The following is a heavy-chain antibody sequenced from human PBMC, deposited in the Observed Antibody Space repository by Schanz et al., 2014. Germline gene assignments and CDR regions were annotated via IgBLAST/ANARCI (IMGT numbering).Heavy chain of an antibody. CDR1: GLTFSDYY. Sequence: VQLVESGGGVVQPGRSLRISCAASGLTFSDYYMSWIRQAPGKGLEWVSYISSSSSYTNYADSVKGRFTISRDNAKNSLYLQMNSLRAEDTAVYYCARAFGGYDPAGALDYWGQGTLVTVSS. D-gene: IGHD5-12*01. V-gene: IGHV3-11*05. CDR2: ISSSSSYT. J-gene: IGHJ4*02. CDR3: ARAFGGYDPAGALDY.